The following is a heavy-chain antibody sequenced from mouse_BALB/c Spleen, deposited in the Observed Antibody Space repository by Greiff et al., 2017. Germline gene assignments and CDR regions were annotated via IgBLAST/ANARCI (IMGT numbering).Heavy chain of an antibody. CDR3: ARRGDGGGYDFDY. V-gene: IGHV1S56*01. Sequence: VQLLQSGPELVKPGASVKLSCTASGFTFTSYDINWVKQRPGQGLEWIGWIYPADGSTKYDEKFKGKATLTADTSSSTAYLQLSSLTSEDTAVYYCARRGDGGGYDFDYWGQGTTVTVSS. CDR2: IYPADGST. CDR1: GFTFTSYD. D-gene: IGHD1-1*01. J-gene: IGHJ2*01.